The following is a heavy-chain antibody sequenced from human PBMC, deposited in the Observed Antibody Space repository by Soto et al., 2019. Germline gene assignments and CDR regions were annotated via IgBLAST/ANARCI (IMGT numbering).Heavy chain of an antibody. V-gene: IGHV3-23*01. J-gene: IGHJ4*02. CDR2: IGGGGGGT. Sequence: EVQLLESGGGLVHPGGSLRLSCAASGFTFSIYAMSWVRQAPGKGLEWVSTIGGGGGGTSYADFVRGRFTISRDDSRNTLYLQMNSLRAEDTAVYYCAKEAPGSGWLSDYWGRGTLVTVSS. CDR1: GFTFSIYA. CDR3: AKEAPGSGWLSDY. D-gene: IGHD3-22*01.